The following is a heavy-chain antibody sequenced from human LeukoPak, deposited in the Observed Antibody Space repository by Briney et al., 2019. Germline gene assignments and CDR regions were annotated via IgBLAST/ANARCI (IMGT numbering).Heavy chain of an antibody. J-gene: IGHJ4*02. D-gene: IGHD2-21*01. CDR2: INHSGST. CDR3: ARYSQLRSFDY. CDR1: GGCFSCYY. Sequence: SETLSLTCAVYGGCFSCYYWTWIRQPPAKGLEWIGEINHSGSTNYSPSLKSRVTISVDTSKNQFSLKLSSVTAADTAVYYCARYSQLRSFDYWGQGTLVTVSS. V-gene: IGHV4-34*01.